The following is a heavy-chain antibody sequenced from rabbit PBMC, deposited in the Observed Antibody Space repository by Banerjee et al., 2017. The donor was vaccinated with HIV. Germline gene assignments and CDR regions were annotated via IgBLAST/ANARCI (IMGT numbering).Heavy chain of an antibody. V-gene: IGHV1S45*01. D-gene: IGHD6-1*01. J-gene: IGHJ6*01. CDR3: GRGRDGDAGYGSLAL. Sequence: QEQLEESGGGLVKPEGSLTLTCKASGFDLSDYYYMCWVRQAPGKGLELIACIYTGSSTTYYANWAKGRFTISKTSSTTVTLQMTSLTAADTATYFCGRGRDGDAGYGSLALWGPGTLVTVS. CDR1: GFDLSDYYY. CDR2: IYTGSSTT.